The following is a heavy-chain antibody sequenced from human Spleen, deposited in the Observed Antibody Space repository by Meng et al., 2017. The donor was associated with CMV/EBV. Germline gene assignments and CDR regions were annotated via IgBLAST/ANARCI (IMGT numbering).Heavy chain of an antibody. D-gene: IGHD3-16*01. CDR1: GFTFSNAW. Sequence: GGSLRLSCAASGFTFSNAWMNWVRQAPGKGLEWVGRIKSRAARGATDYAAPVKGRFSISRDNSKNTVYLQMNSLRAEDTAVYYCAKCLGGTGSDYWGQGTLVTVSS. V-gene: IGHV3-15*01. J-gene: IGHJ4*02. CDR2: IKSRAARGAT. CDR3: AKCLGGTGSDY.